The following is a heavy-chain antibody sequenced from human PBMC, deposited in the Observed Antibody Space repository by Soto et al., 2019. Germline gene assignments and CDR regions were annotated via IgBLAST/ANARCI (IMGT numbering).Heavy chain of an antibody. CDR1: GFSLSSTRMA. CDR3: AHIVVAGLGYYFDY. V-gene: IGHV2-5*02. CDR2: IYWDDDK. D-gene: IGHD6-19*01. Sequence: QITLKESGPTLVKPTQTLTLTCTFSGFSLSSTRMAVGWIRQPQGKALEWLALIYWDDDKRYSPFLESRLTITTDTSKNQVVLTRSNMDPVETARYYCAHIVVAGLGYYFDYWGQGTLVTVSS. J-gene: IGHJ4*02.